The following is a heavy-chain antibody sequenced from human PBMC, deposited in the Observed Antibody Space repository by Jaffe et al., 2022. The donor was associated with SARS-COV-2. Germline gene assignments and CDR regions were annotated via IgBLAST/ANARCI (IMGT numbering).Heavy chain of an antibody. V-gene: IGHV3-48*02. CDR2: ISSSSNTI. CDR1: GFNFGSDN. CDR3: AKRIALVGYYAMDV. J-gene: IGHJ6*02. Sequence: EVQLVESGGGLVQPGGSLRLSCTASGFNFGSDNMNWVRQAPGKGLEWVSYISSSSNTINYADSVKGRFTVSRDNAKTSLYLQMNSLRDEDTAVYYCAKRIALVGYYAMDVWGQGTTVTVSS. D-gene: IGHD6-19*01.